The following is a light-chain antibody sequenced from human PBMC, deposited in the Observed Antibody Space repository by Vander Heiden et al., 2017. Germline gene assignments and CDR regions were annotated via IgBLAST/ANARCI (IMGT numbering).Light chain of an antibody. V-gene: IGKV4-1*01. Sequence: DIVMTQSPDSLAVSLGERATINCKSSQSVLHSSNNKNYLAWYQQKPVQPPKLLIYWASTRESGVPDRFSGSGSGTDFTLAISSLQAEDVAVYYCQQYYTTPHTFGQGTKLEIK. CDR3: QQYYTTPHT. CDR2: WAS. CDR1: QSVLHSSNNKNY. J-gene: IGKJ2*01.